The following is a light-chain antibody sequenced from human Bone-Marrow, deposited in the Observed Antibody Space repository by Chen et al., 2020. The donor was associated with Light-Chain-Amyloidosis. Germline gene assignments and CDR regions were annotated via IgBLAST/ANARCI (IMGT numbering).Light chain of an antibody. CDR2: NHD. J-gene: IGLJ3*02. CDR3: VAWDDSLNGPM. Sequence: QSVLTQPPSASGTPGHRVTISCSGGISNIGSNSVNWHQQLPGTAPRLLIYNHDRRPSGVPDRFSGSKSGTSASLAINGLQSEDEADYYCVAWDDSLNGPMFGGGTKLTVL. V-gene: IGLV1-44*01. CDR1: ISNIGSNS.